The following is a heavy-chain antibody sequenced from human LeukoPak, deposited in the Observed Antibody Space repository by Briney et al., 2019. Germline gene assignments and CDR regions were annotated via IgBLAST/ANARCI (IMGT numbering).Heavy chain of an antibody. D-gene: IGHD2-21*02. CDR3: ARGSGGDSPLKYFQH. CDR2: VNHSGST. CDR1: GGSFSGYC. J-gene: IGHJ1*01. V-gene: IGHV4-34*01. Sequence: SETLSLSCAVYGGSFSGYCWSWIRQPPGKGLEWIGEVNHSGSTNYNPSLKSRVTISVDTSKNQFSLKLSSVTAADTAVYYCARGSGGDSPLKYFQHWGQGTLVTVSS.